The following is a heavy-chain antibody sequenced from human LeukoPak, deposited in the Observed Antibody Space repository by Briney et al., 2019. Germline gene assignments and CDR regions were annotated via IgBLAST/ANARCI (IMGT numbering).Heavy chain of an antibody. CDR2: ISAYNGNT. D-gene: IGHD5-18*01. CDR1: GYTFTNYG. Sequence: ASMKVSCKASGYTFTNYGITWVRQAPGQGLEWMGWISAYNGNTNYAQKFQGRVTMTRDMSTSTVYMELSSLRSEDTAVYYCARRGYSYPDYYYYYMDVWGKGTTVTVSS. V-gene: IGHV1-18*01. J-gene: IGHJ6*03. CDR3: ARRGYSYPDYYYYYMDV.